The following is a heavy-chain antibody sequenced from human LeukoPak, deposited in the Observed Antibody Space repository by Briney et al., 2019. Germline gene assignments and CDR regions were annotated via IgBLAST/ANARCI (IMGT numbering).Heavy chain of an antibody. CDR3: ARSSDHAFDI. V-gene: IGHV3-30-3*01. CDR2: ISYDGGNK. Sequence: GGSLRLSCAASGFTFSSYAMHWVRQAPGKGLEWVAVISYDGGNKYYADSVKGRFTISRDNSKNTLYLQMNSLRAEDTAAYYCARSSDHAFDIWGQGTMVTVSS. J-gene: IGHJ3*02. CDR1: GFTFSSYA.